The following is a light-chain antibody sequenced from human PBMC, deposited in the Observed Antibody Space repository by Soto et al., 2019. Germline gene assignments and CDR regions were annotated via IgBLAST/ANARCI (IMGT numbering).Light chain of an antibody. J-gene: IGKJ3*01. V-gene: IGKV1-27*01. CDR2: AAS. Sequence: DIQMTQSPSSLSASVGDRVTITCRASQDINNYLAWYQQKPGKPPKLLIYAASTLQSGVPSRFRGGGSGTDFTLTINSLQPEDVATYYCQRYNHGPPFTFGPGTKV. CDR3: QRYNHGPPFT. CDR1: QDINNY.